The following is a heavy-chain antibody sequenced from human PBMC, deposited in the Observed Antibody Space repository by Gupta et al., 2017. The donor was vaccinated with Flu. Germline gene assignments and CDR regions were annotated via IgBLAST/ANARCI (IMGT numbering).Heavy chain of an antibody. CDR3: ARDALQNKDGIRYFDWFDY. Sequence: TFSSYSMNWVRQAPGKGLEWVSSISSSSSYIYYADSVKGRFTISRDNAKNSLYLQMNSLRAEDTAVYYCARDALQNKDGIRYFDWFDYWGQGTLVTVSS. CDR1: TFSSYS. CDR2: ISSSSSYI. J-gene: IGHJ4*02. V-gene: IGHV3-21*01. D-gene: IGHD3-9*01.